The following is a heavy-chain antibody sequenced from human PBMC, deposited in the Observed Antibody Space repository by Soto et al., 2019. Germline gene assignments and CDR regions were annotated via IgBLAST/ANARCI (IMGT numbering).Heavy chain of an antibody. Sequence: GGSLRLSCAAAGFPFSSYGMHWVRPAPGKGLEWVAVISYDGSNKYYADSVKGRFTISRDNSKNTLYLQMTSLRSEDTAVYYCARGDATKIVVTTYYAMDVWGQGTTVTVSS. CDR1: GFPFSSYG. D-gene: IGHD4-17*01. CDR2: ISYDGSNK. CDR3: ARGDATKIVVTTYYAMDV. J-gene: IGHJ6*02. V-gene: IGHV3-30*03.